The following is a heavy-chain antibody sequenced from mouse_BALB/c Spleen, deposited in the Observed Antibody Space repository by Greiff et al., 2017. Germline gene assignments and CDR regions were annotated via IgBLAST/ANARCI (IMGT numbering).Heavy chain of an antibody. CDR2: IDTSDSYT. Sequence: QVQLQQPGAELVMPGASVKMSCKASGYTFTDYWMHWVKQRPGQGLEWIGAIDTSDSYTSYNQKFKGKATLTVDESSSTAYMQLSSLTSEDSAVYYCAKGRLRQGYYFDYWGQGTTLTVSS. D-gene: IGHD2-4*01. CDR1: GYTFTDYW. V-gene: IGHV1-69*01. J-gene: IGHJ2*01. CDR3: AKGRLRQGYYFDY.